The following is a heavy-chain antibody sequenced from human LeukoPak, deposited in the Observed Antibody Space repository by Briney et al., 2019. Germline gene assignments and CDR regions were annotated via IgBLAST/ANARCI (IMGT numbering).Heavy chain of an antibody. J-gene: IGHJ4*02. CDR3: AKVPYDSSGYYYFDY. D-gene: IGHD3-22*01. CDR2: IKSKTDGGTT. CDR1: GITFSNAW. V-gene: IGHV3-15*01. Sequence: GGSLRLSCAASGITFSNAWMSWVRQAPGKGLEWVGRIKSKTDGGTTDYAAPVKGRFTISRDDSKNTLYLQMNSLKTEDTAVYYCAKVPYDSSGYYYFDYWGQGTLVTVSS.